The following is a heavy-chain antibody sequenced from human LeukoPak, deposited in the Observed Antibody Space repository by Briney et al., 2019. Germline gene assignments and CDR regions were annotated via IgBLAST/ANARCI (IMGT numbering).Heavy chain of an antibody. J-gene: IGHJ3*02. V-gene: IGHV3-48*01. CDR2: ISSSSSTI. Sequence: GGSLRLSCAASGFTVSSYSMNWVRQAPGKGLEWVSYISSSSSTIYYADSVKGRFTISRDNAKNSLYLQMNSLRAEDTAVYYCAREEGGYDAFDIWGQGTMVTVSS. D-gene: IGHD3-16*01. CDR1: GFTVSSYS. CDR3: AREEGGYDAFDI.